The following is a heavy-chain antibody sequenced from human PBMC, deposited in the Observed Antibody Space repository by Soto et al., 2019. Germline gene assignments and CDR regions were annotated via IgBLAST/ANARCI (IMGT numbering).Heavy chain of an antibody. CDR2: IYYSGST. CDR1: GGSISSSSYY. Sequence: SETLSLTCTVSGGSISSSSYYWGWIRQPPGKGLEWIGSIYYSGSTYYNPSLKSRVTISIDTSKNQFSLKLSSVTAADTAVYYCARQAPLRYFDYWGQGTLVTVSS. CDR3: ARQAPLRYFDY. D-gene: IGHD4-17*01. J-gene: IGHJ4*02. V-gene: IGHV4-39*01.